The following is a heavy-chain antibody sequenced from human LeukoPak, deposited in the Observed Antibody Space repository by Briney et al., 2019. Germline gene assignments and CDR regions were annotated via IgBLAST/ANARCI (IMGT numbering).Heavy chain of an antibody. V-gene: IGHV5-51*01. CDR3: ARQYYDVLTGPNWFDS. J-gene: IGHJ5*01. Sequence: GESLKISCKGSGYSFTSNWNAWVRQLPGEGLEWMGIIYPYDSDTRYSPSFQGQVTMSADKSISTAYLQWSSLKASDTATYYCARQYYDVLTGPNWFDSWGQGTLVTVSS. CDR2: IYPYDSDT. D-gene: IGHD3-9*01. CDR1: GYSFTSNW.